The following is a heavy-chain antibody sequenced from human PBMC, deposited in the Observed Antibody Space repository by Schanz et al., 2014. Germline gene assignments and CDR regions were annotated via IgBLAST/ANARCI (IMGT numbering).Heavy chain of an antibody. CDR2: IFFRGST. CDR1: GGSISSGGYS. V-gene: IGHV4-30-4*07. Sequence: QVQLQESGPGLVKPSQTLSLTCAVSGGSISSGGYSWSWIRQPPGKGLEWIGYIFFRGSTYYNQSPKGRVTISIDTSKNQFSLRLTSGPAADTAVYYCYGMDVWGQGTTVTVSS. J-gene: IGHJ6*02. CDR3: YGMDV.